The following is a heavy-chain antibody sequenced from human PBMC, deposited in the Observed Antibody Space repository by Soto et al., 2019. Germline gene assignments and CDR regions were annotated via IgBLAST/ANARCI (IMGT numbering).Heavy chain of an antibody. V-gene: IGHV4-4*02. CDR3: ARMGCSGGSCNPFDY. J-gene: IGHJ4*02. CDR2: IYHSGST. CDR1: GAFISTSDW. Sequence: PSETLSLTCAVSGAFISTSDWWSWVRQTPEKGLEWIGEIYHSGSTNYNPSLKSRATISIDKSKNQFSLKMSSVTAADTAVYYCARMGCSGGSCNPFDYWGQGALVTVSS. D-gene: IGHD2-15*01.